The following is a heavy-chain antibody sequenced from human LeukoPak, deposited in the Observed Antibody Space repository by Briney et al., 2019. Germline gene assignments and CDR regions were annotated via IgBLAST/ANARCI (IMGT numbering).Heavy chain of an antibody. CDR2: ISYDGNNK. J-gene: IGHJ6*03. CDR1: GFTFITYA. D-gene: IGHD5-18*01. Sequence: GGSLRLSCAASGFTFITYAMHWVRQAPGKGLEWVAVISYDGNNKYYADSVRGRFTISRDNSKNTLYLQMNSLRAEDTAVYYCARDRGSGYSYGTPYYYYMDVWGKGTTVTVSS. V-gene: IGHV3-30*04. CDR3: ARDRGSGYSYGTPYYYYMDV.